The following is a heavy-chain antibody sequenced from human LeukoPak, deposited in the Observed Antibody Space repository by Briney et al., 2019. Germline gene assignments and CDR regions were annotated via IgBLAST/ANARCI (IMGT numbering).Heavy chain of an antibody. J-gene: IGHJ4*02. CDR2: IRYDGSDI. Sequence: GGSLRLSCAASGFMFSSYGMHWVRQALGKGLEWVAVIRYDGSDIHYADSVKGRFTISRDNSKNTLYLEMNSLRVEDTAVYFCAGSWNIHFDYWGQGTLVTVSS. V-gene: IGHV3-30*02. CDR3: AGSWNIHFDY. CDR1: GFMFSSYG. D-gene: IGHD1/OR15-1a*01.